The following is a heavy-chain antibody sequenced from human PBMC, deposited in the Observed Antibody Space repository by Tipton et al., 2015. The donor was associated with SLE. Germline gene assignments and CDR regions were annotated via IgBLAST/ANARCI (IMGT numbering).Heavy chain of an antibody. Sequence: GLVKPSETLSLTCSVSGASISSDYWSWIRQPPGKGLEWIGYISDSGSTNYNPSLKSRVTISVDTSKNQFSLKLSSVTAADTAVYYCARGGILTGYYFYFDYWGQGTLVTVSS. V-gene: IGHV4-59*12. D-gene: IGHD3-9*01. CDR2: ISDSGST. J-gene: IGHJ4*02. CDR3: ARGGILTGYYFYFDY. CDR1: GASISSDY.